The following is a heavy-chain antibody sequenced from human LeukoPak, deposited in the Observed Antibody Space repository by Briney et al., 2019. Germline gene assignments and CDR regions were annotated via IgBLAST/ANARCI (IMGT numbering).Heavy chain of an antibody. CDR2: IYSKTDGGTT. D-gene: IGHD3-3*01. V-gene: IGHV3-15*01. J-gene: IGHJ3*02. CDR1: GFTFSNAW. Sequence: GGSLRLSCAASGFTFSNAWMNWVRQAPGKGLEWVGRIYSKTDGGTTDYAAPVKGRFTISRDDSKNTLYLQMNSLKTEDTAVYYCTTGFFGVVNDAFDIWGQGTTATVSS. CDR3: TTGFFGVVNDAFDI.